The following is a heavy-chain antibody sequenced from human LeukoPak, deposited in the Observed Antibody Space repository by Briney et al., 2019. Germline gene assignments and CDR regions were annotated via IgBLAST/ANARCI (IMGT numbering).Heavy chain of an antibody. CDR3: ARNFQS. V-gene: IGHV3-48*01. CDR1: GFTFTSYT. Sequence: GGSLTLLCAAPGFTFTSYTMNWVRQAPGKGLEWVSYITSSSSTIYYADSVKGRFTMSRDNAENSLYLQMNSLRAEDTAVYYCARNFQSWGQGTLVTVSS. D-gene: IGHD2/OR15-2a*01. J-gene: IGHJ4*02. CDR2: ITSSSSTI.